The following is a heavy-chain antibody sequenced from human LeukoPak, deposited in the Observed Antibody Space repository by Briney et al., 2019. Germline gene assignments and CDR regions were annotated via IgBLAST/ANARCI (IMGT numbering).Heavy chain of an antibody. V-gene: IGHV3-21*01. CDR1: GFTFSSYS. Sequence: GGSLRLSCAASGFTFSSYSMNWVRQAPGKGLEWVSSISSSSSYIYYADSVKGRFTISRDNAKNSLYLQMNSLRAEDTAVYYCARGNSGYDFHFDYWGQGTLVNVSS. CDR2: ISSSSSYI. CDR3: ARGNSGYDFHFDY. J-gene: IGHJ4*02. D-gene: IGHD5-12*01.